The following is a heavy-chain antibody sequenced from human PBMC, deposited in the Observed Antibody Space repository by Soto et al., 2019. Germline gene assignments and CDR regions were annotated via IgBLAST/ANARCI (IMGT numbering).Heavy chain of an antibody. D-gene: IGHD3-10*01. J-gene: IGHJ6*02. CDR1: GGAISSYY. CDR2: SYYSEST. CDR3: ARARWFGELVYYGMDV. Sequence: SETLSLTCTVSGGAISSYYWRWIRQPPGKGLEWIGYSYYSESTNYNPSLKSRVTISVDTSKNQFSLKLSSVTAADPAVYYCARARWFGELVYYGMDVWGQGTTVTVSS. V-gene: IGHV4-59*01.